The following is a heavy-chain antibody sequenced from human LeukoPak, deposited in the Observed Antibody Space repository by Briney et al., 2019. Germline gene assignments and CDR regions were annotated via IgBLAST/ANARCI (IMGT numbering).Heavy chain of an antibody. V-gene: IGHV4-34*01. CDR2: INHSGST. CDR3: ARSTTLGWHHYGGNDY. J-gene: IGHJ4*02. CDR1: GGSFSGYY. Sequence: PSETLSLTCAVYGGSFSGYYWSWIRQPPGKGLEWIGEINHSGSTNYNPSLKSRVTISVDTSKNQFSLKLSSVTAADTAVYYCARSTTLGWHHYGGNDYWGQGTLVTVSS. D-gene: IGHD3-16*01.